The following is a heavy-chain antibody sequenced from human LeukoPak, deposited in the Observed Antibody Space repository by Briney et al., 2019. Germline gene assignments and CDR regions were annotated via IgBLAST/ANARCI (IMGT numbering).Heavy chain of an antibody. J-gene: IGHJ4*02. Sequence: SETLSLTCTVSGGSMSTYYWTWVRQPPGKGLEWIGFIYYTGSTNYNPSLKSRVTISVDTSKNQFSLKLSSVTAADTAVYYCAGMRITTPTVRTLDYWGQGTLVTVSS. CDR2: IYYTGST. CDR1: GGSMSTYY. D-gene: IGHD1-14*01. V-gene: IGHV4-59*01. CDR3: AGMRITTPTVRTLDY.